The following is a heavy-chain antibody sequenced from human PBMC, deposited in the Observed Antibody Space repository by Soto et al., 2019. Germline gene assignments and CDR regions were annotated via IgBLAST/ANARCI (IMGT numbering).Heavy chain of an antibody. D-gene: IGHD3-16*01. Sequence: QVQLQESGPGLVKPSQTLSLTCTVSGDSISSGGNYWTWIRQHPGKGLEWIGYIYESGSTYYTPSLQIRVSDSADTSKKQCSLNLRSVTAADTAVYYCASDPGRDGCNWAFDSWGQGTLVTVSS. CDR3: ASDPGRDGCNWAFDS. CDR2: IYESGST. V-gene: IGHV4-31*03. CDR1: GDSISSGGNY. J-gene: IGHJ4*02.